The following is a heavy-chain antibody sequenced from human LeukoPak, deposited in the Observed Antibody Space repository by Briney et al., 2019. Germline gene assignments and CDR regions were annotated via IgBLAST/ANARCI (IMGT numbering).Heavy chain of an antibody. Sequence: GGSLRLSCAASGFTFSSDWMHWVRQAPGQGLVWVSRINPAGSSTNCADSVEGRFATSRDNDVNTLYLHLNSLRAEDTAVYYCARGVRGSYGTDLWGQGTLVTVSS. J-gene: IGHJ5*02. V-gene: IGHV3-74*01. CDR2: INPAGSST. CDR3: ARGVRGSYGTDL. D-gene: IGHD1-26*01. CDR1: GFTFSSDW.